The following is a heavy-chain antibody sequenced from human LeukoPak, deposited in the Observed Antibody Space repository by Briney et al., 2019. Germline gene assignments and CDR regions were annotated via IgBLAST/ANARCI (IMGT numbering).Heavy chain of an antibody. V-gene: IGHV3-7*03. CDR2: IKLDGSEK. J-gene: IGHJ4*02. D-gene: IGHD3-3*01. CDR3: ARNQYDTWSRRGNFDS. Sequence: GGSLRLSCVASGFTLGKYWMSWVRQAPGKGLEWVANIKLDGSEKNYVDSVKGRFTISRDNTKNSLYLQMNSLRVEDTAVFYCARNQYDTWSRRGNFDSWGQGTLVIVSP. CDR1: GFTLGKYW.